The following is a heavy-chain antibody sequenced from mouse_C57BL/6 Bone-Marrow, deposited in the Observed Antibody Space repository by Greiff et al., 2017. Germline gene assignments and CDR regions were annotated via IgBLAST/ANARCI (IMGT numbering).Heavy chain of an antibody. J-gene: IGHJ2*01. CDR3: ARSTGTRYFDY. V-gene: IGHV5-12*01. CDR2: ISNGGGST. Sequence: EVMLVESGGGLVQPGGSLKLSCAASGFTFSDYYMYWVRQTPEKRLEWVAYISNGGGSTYYPDTVKGRFTISRDNAKNTLYLQMGRLKSEDTAMYYCARSTGTRYFDYWGQGTTLTVSS. CDR1: GFTFSDYY. D-gene: IGHD4-1*02.